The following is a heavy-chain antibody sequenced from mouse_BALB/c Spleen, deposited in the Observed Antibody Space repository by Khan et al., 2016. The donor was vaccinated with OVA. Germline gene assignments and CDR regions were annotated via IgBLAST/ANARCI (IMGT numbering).Heavy chain of an antibody. Sequence: EVQLQESGAELGRPGSSVKLSCKTSGSTFTSYGIKWVKQRPGQGLEWIGYIYPGNGYTDYNESFQGKAILTSDTSSSTAYMQLRSLTSEDSAMYFCTTAYYRYYFDYWGQGTILTVSS. D-gene: IGHD2-14*01. CDR2: IYPGNGYT. CDR1: GSTFTSYG. J-gene: IGHJ2*01. V-gene: IGHV1S134*01. CDR3: TTAYYRYYFDY.